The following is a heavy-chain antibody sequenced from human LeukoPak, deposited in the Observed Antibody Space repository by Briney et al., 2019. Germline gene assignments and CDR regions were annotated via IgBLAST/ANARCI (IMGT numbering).Heavy chain of an antibody. V-gene: IGHV1-18*01. J-gene: IGHJ4*02. CDR3: ARDATHDYGDYFDY. CDR1: GYTFTSYG. CDR2: LSAYNGNT. D-gene: IGHD4-17*01. Sequence: GASVKVSCKASGYTFTSYGISWVRQAPGQGLEWMGWLSAYNGNTNYAQKLQGRVSMTTDTSTSTAYMELRSLRSDDTAVYYCARDATHDYGDYFDYWGQGTLVTVSS.